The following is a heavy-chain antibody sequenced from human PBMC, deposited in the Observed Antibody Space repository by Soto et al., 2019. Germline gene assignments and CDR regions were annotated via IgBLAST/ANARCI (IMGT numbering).Heavy chain of an antibody. CDR2: IWYDGSNK. CDR1: GFTFSSYG. J-gene: IGHJ6*02. V-gene: IGHV3-33*01. CDR3: ARARVRGVMIFGMDV. Sequence: GGSLRLSCAASGFTFSSYGMHWVRQAPGKGLEWVAVIWYDGSNKYYADSVKGRFTISRDNSKNTLYLQMNSLRAEDTAVYYCARARVRGVMIFGMDVWGQGTTVTVSS. D-gene: IGHD3-10*01.